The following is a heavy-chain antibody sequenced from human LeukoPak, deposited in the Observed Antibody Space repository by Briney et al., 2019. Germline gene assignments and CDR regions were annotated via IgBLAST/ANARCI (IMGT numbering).Heavy chain of an antibody. D-gene: IGHD1-7*01. CDR3: AKDLGVELRESDDAFDI. CDR2: ISSTSNTI. J-gene: IGHJ3*02. Sequence: SGGSLRLSCAASGFTFSSYSMNWVRQAPGKGLEWVSYISSTSNTIYYADSVKGRFTISRDNSKNTLYLQMNSLRAEDTAVYYCAKDLGVELRESDDAFDIWGQGTMVTVSS. V-gene: IGHV3-48*01. CDR1: GFTFSSYS.